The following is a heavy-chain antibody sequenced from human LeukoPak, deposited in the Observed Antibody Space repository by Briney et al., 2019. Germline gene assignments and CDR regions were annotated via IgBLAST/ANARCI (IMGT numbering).Heavy chain of an antibody. Sequence: SVKVSCKASGGTFSSYAISWVRQAPGQGLEWMGGIIPIFGTANYAQKFQGRVTITTDESTSTAYMELSSLRSEDTAVYYRAREYGSSSWYRYWGQGTLVTVSS. CDR3: AREYGSSSWYRY. J-gene: IGHJ4*02. CDR1: GGTFSSYA. V-gene: IGHV1-69*05. CDR2: IIPIFGTA. D-gene: IGHD6-13*01.